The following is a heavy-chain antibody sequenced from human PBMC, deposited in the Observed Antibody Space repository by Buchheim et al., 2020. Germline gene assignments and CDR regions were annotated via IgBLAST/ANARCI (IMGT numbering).Heavy chain of an antibody. CDR1: GFTLSNYW. V-gene: IGHV3-7*01. CDR3: SRSLDY. J-gene: IGHJ4*02. Sequence: EVQLVESGGGLVQPGGSLRFSCVAFGFTLSNYWMDWVRQAPGEGREWVANIKEDGSEKHYLESVKGRFTISRDNAKNSVYPQMNSLRAEDTAVYYCSRSLDYWGQGAL. CDR2: IKEDGSEK.